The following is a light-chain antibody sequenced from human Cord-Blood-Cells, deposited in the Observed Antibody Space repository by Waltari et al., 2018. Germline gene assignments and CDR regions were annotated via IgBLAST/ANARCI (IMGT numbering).Light chain of an antibody. CDR2: WAS. CDR1: QSVLYSTNNKNY. Sequence: DIVMTQSPHSLAVSLGERATINCKSRQSVLYSTNNKNYLAWYQQKPGQPPQLLIYWASTRESGVPDRFSGSGSGTDFTLTISSLQAEDVAVYYCQQYYSTPITFGQGTRLEIK. J-gene: IGKJ5*01. V-gene: IGKV4-1*01. CDR3: QQYYSTPIT.